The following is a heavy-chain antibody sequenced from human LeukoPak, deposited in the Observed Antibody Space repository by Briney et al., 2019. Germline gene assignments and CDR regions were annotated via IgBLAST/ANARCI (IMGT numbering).Heavy chain of an antibody. J-gene: IGHJ6*03. V-gene: IGHV1-18*01. Sequence: ASVKVSCKASGYTFTSYGISWVRQAPGQGLEWMGWISAHNGNTNYAQKLQGRVTMTTDTSTSTAYMELRSLRSDDTAVYYCARASLEWLPRDYYYYYMDVWGKGTTVTVSS. D-gene: IGHD3-3*01. CDR2: ISAHNGNT. CDR3: ARASLEWLPRDYYYYYMDV. CDR1: GYTFTSYG.